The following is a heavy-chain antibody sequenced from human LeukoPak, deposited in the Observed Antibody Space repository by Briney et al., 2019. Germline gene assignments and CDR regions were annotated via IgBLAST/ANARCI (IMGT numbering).Heavy chain of an antibody. V-gene: IGHV1-46*01. CDR3: ARGGTAVTTNYFDY. CDR2: ISPSGGDT. J-gene: IGHJ4*02. D-gene: IGHD1-1*01. CDR1: GGTFSSYA. Sequence: ASVKVSCKASGGTFSSYAISWVRQAPGQGLEWMGVISPSGGDTTYAQRFQGRLTMTRDTSTSTVYMEVSSLRSEDTAVYYCARGGTAVTTNYFDYWGQGTLITVSS.